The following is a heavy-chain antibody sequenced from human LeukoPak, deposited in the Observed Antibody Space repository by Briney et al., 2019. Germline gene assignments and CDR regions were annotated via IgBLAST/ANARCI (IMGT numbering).Heavy chain of an antibody. CDR3: AKLNYDSSGYYSNYFDH. J-gene: IGHJ4*02. D-gene: IGHD3-22*01. CDR2: ISGSGGST. V-gene: IGHV3-23*01. Sequence: GGSLRLSCAASGFTFSTYGMSWVRQAPGKGLEWVSVISGSGGSTYYADSVKGRFTISRDNSKNTLYLQMNSLRAEDTAVYYCAKLNYDSSGYYSNYFDHWGQGTLVTVS. CDR1: GFTFSTYG.